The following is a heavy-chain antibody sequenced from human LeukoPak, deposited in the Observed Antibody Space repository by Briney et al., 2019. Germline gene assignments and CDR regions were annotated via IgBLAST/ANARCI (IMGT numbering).Heavy chain of an antibody. V-gene: IGHV3-9*01. D-gene: IGHD6-13*01. J-gene: IGHJ4*02. CDR2: ISWNRGSI. CDR1: GFTFSSYA. Sequence: GGSLRLSCAASGFTFSSYAMHWVRQAPGKGLEWVSGISWNRGSIGYADSVKGRFTISRDNAKNSLYLQMNSLRAEDTALYYCAKDKLGAIAAAGLFDYWGQGTLVTVSS. CDR3: AKDKLGAIAAAGLFDY.